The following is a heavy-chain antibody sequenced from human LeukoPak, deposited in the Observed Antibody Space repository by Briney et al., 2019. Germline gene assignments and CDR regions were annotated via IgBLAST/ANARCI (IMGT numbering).Heavy chain of an antibody. CDR2: ISSSSSTI. Sequence: GGSLRLSCAASGFTFSSYSMNWVRQAPGKGLEWVSYISSSSSTIYYADSVKGRFTISRDNAKNSLYLQMNSLGAEDTAVYYCAMGGTPTVFDYWGQGTLVTVSS. D-gene: IGHD1-1*01. CDR3: AMGGTPTVFDY. CDR1: GFTFSSYS. J-gene: IGHJ4*02. V-gene: IGHV3-48*04.